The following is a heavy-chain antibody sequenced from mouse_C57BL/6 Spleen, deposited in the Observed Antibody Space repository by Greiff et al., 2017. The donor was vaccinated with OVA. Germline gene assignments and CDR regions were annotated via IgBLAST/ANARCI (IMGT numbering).Heavy chain of an antibody. J-gene: IGHJ2*01. CDR2: IYPGDGDT. Sequence: VQLQQSGAELVKPGASVKISCKASGYAFSSYWMNWVKQRPGKGLEWIGQIYPGDGDTNYNGKFKGKATLTADKSSSTAYMQLSSLTSEDSAVYFCARAGDSSNFDYWGQGTTLTVSS. CDR1: GYAFSSYW. V-gene: IGHV1-80*01. D-gene: IGHD3-2*01. CDR3: ARAGDSSNFDY.